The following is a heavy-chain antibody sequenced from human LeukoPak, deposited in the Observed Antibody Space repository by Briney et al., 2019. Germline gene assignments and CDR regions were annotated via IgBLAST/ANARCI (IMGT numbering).Heavy chain of an antibody. CDR1: GFTLSTYV. D-gene: IGHD6-13*01. Sequence: GGSLRLSCAASGFTLSTYVMYWVRQAPGKGLEWVSSLSGNSGSTNYADSVKGRFTVSRDNSKNTLYLQMSSLRAEDTAIYYCAKDRGYSSSWSYYFDYWGQGTLVTVSS. CDR3: AKDRGYSSSWSYYFDY. CDR2: LSGNSGST. J-gene: IGHJ4*02. V-gene: IGHV3-23*01.